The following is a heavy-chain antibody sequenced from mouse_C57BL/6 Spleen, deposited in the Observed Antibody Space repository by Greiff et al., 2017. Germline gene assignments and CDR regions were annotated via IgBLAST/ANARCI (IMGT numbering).Heavy chain of an antibody. CDR3: ARSIITTVALDY. CDR1: GYTFTDYY. J-gene: IGHJ2*01. D-gene: IGHD1-1*01. CDR2: INPNNGGT. V-gene: IGHV1-26*01. Sequence: EVQLQQSGPELVKPGASVKISCKASGYTFTDYYMNWVKQSHGKSLEWIGDINPNNGGTSYNQKFKGKATLTVDKSSSTAYMELRSLTSEDSAVYYCARSIITTVALDYWGQGTTLTVSS.